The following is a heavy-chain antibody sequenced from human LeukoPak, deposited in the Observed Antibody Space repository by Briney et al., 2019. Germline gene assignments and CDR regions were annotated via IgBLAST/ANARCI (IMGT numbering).Heavy chain of an antibody. D-gene: IGHD6-19*01. CDR1: GYSISSGYY. CDR2: IYHSGST. CDR3: ARVLSSGGLGFDP. Sequence: PSETLSLTCTVSGYSISSGYYWGWIRQPPGKGLEWIGSIYHSGSTYYNPSLKSRVTISVDTSKNQFSLKLSSVTAADTAVYYCARVLSSGGLGFDPWGQGTLVTVSS. V-gene: IGHV4-38-2*02. J-gene: IGHJ5*02.